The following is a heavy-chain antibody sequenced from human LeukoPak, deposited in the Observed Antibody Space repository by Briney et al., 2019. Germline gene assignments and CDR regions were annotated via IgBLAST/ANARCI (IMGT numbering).Heavy chain of an antibody. CDR3: ARGGGGPWSDYYYGMDV. Sequence: GGSLRLSCAAFGFTVNNAWMSWVRQAPGKGLEWVAVISYDGSNKYHADSVKGRFTMSRDSSKTTVYLQMNSLRPEDSAVYYCARGGGGPWSDYYYGMDVWGQGTTVTVSS. D-gene: IGHD3-3*01. CDR1: GFTVNNAW. V-gene: IGHV3-30-3*01. J-gene: IGHJ6*02. CDR2: ISYDGSNK.